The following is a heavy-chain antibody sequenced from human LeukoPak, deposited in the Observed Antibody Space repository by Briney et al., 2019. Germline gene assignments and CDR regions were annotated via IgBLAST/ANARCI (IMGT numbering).Heavy chain of an antibody. CDR2: ISYDGSSK. CDR1: GFTFSRHS. V-gene: IGHV3-30-3*01. Sequence: SGRSLRLSCVASGFTFSRHSIHWVRQAPGKGLDWVAVISYDGSSKYYADSVKGRFTISRDNSKNTLYLQMNSLRAEDTALYYCARDGLDYFGMDVWGQATTVTVSS. CDR3: ARDGLDYFGMDV. J-gene: IGHJ6*02.